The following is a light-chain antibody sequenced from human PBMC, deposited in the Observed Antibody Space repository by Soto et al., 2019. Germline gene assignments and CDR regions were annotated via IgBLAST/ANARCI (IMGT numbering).Light chain of an antibody. CDR2: DAS. CDR1: QSISSW. V-gene: IGKV1-5*01. Sequence: DIPMTQSPSTLSASVGDRVTITCRASQSISSWLAWYQQNPGKAPKLLIYDASSLESGVPSRFSGSGSGTEFTLTISSLQPDDFAAYYCQQDNSYSPYTFGKWTKLEIK. J-gene: IGKJ2*01. CDR3: QQDNSYSPYT.